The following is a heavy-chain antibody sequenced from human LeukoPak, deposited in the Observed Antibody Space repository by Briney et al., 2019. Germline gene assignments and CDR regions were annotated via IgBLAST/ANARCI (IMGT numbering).Heavy chain of an antibody. CDR2: IYYSGST. CDR1: GGSISNYY. Sequence: SETLSLTCTVSGGSISNYYWSWIRQPPGKGLEWIGYIYYSGSTNYNPSLKSRVTISVDTSKNQFSLKLTSVTAADRAVYYCATAGYNGVNPFEYWGQGTLVTVSS. V-gene: IGHV4-59*01. D-gene: IGHD2-8*01. J-gene: IGHJ4*02. CDR3: ATAGYNGVNPFEY.